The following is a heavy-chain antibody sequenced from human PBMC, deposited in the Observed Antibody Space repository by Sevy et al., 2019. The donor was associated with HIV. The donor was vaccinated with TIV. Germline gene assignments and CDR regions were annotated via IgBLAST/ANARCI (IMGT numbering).Heavy chain of an antibody. V-gene: IGHV4-61*02. CDR1: GDSINNGNHW. Sequence: SETLSLTCTVSGDSINNGNHWWSWVRQPAGKGLEWIGRIYRSGRSIMYNPSLERRVTISVDTSKNQFSLKVTSVIAADTAIYYCARDGIRRDYWHGLDVWGQWTTVTVSS. J-gene: IGHJ6*02. CDR2: IYRSGRS. D-gene: IGHD2-8*02. CDR3: ARDGIRRDYWHGLDV.